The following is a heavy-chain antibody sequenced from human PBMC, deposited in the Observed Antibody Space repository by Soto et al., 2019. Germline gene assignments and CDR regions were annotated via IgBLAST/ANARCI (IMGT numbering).Heavy chain of an antibody. CDR2: IYWNDDK. Sequence: QITLKESGPTLVKPTQTLTLTCTFSGFSLSTSGVGVGWIRQPPGKALEWLALIYWNDDKRYSQSLKSRLTITKDTAKNQVVLTMTSMDPVDTATYYCALLFGDGDLDYWGQGTLVTVSS. CDR3: ALLFGDGDLDY. J-gene: IGHJ4*02. V-gene: IGHV2-5*01. D-gene: IGHD3-16*01. CDR1: GFSLSTSGVG.